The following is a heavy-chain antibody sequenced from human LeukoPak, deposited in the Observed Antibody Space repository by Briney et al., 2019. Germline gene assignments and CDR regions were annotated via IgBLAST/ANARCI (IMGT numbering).Heavy chain of an antibody. CDR3: AREGKCSGGSCYPRGFDY. J-gene: IGHJ4*02. Sequence: KPSETLSLTCTVSGGSISSYYWSWIRQPPGKGLEWIGYIYYSGSTNYNPSLKSRVTISVDTSKNQFSLKLSSVTAADTAVYYCAREGKCSGGSCYPRGFDYWGQGTLVTVSS. CDR2: IYYSGST. V-gene: IGHV4-59*01. CDR1: GGSISSYY. D-gene: IGHD2-15*01.